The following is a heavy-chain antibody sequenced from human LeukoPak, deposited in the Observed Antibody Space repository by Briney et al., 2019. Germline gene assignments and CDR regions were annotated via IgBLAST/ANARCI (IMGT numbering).Heavy chain of an antibody. CDR3: ARDSGYSYGTPEGWFDP. V-gene: IGHV1-69*04. CDR1: GGTFSSYA. D-gene: IGHD5-18*01. CDR2: IIPILGIA. Sequence: SVKVSCKASGGTFSSYAISWVRQAPGQGLEWMGRIIPILGIANYAQKLQGRVTITADKSTSTAYMELSSLRSEDTAVYYCARDSGYSYGTPEGWFDPWGQGTLVTVSS. J-gene: IGHJ5*02.